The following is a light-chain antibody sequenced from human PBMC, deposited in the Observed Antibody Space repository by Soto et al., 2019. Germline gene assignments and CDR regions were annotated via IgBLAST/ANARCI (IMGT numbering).Light chain of an antibody. J-gene: IGKJ5*01. CDR3: QQYNKWPIT. Sequence: EIVLTQSPGTLSLSPGERATLSCRASQTINNNVAWYQLKDGQVPRLLIYGASTRATGIPARFSGSGSGTEFTLTISSLQSEDFAVYYCQQYNKWPITFGQGTRLEIK. CDR2: GAS. V-gene: IGKV3-15*01. CDR1: QTINNN.